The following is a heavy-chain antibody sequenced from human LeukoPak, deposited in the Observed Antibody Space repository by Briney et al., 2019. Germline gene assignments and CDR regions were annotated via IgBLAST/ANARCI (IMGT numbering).Heavy chain of an antibody. CDR3: AREASSPSSYYYDSSGYYFADYYFDY. CDR1: GGSISSSSYY. CDR2: IYYSGST. Sequence: SETLSLTCTVSGGSISSSSYYWGWIRQPPGKGLEWIGSIYYSGSTYYNPSLKSRVTISVDTSKNQFSLKLSSVTAEDTAVYYCAREASSPSSYYYDSSGYYFADYYFDYWGQGTLVTVSS. J-gene: IGHJ4*02. V-gene: IGHV4-39*07. D-gene: IGHD3-22*01.